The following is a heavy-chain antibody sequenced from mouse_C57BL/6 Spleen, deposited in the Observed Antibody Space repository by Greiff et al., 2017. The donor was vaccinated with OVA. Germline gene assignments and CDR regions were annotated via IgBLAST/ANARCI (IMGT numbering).Heavy chain of an antibody. J-gene: IGHJ4*01. CDR2: IWSDGST. CDR1: GFSLTSYG. CDR3: ARHGLELRRNYYAMDY. D-gene: IGHD2-4*01. V-gene: IGHV2-6-1*01. Sequence: VQLQQSGPGLVAPSQSLSITCTVSGFSLTSYGVHWVRQPPGKGLEWLVVIWSDGSTTYNSALKSRLSISKDNSKSQVFLKMNSLQTDDTAMYYWARHGLELRRNYYAMDYWGQGTSVTVSS.